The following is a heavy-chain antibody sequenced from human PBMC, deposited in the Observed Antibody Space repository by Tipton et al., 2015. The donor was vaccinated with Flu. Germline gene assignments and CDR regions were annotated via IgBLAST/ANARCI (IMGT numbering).Heavy chain of an antibody. V-gene: IGHV4-34*01. CDR3: ARSVVGSGSPYPVGYYYYGMDV. Sequence: TLSLTCVVHGGSFSGYYWSWIRRSPGKGLEWIGEIDHSGTTNYSPSLKSRVTISRDTSKIQFSLNMGSVTAADTAVYYCARSVVGSGSPYPVGYYYYGMDVWGQGTTVTVSS. CDR1: GGSFSGYY. D-gene: IGHD3-10*01. CDR2: IDHSGTT. J-gene: IGHJ6*02.